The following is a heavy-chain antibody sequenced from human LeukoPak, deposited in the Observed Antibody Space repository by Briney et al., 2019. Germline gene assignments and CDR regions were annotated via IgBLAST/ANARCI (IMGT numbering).Heavy chain of an antibody. CDR3: ARDHDILTGYADY. CDR2: IIPILGIA. V-gene: IGHV1-69*04. D-gene: IGHD3-9*01. CDR1: GGTFSSYA. J-gene: IGHJ4*02. Sequence: ASVKVSCKASGGTFSSYAISWVRQAPGQGLEWMGRIIPILGIANYAQKFQGRVTITADKSTSTAYMELSSRRSEDTAVYYCARDHDILTGYADYWGQGTLVTVSS.